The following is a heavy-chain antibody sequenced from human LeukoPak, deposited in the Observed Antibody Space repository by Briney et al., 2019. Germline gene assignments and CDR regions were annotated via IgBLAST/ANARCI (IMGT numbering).Heavy chain of an antibody. CDR3: ARGDNVLRFLEVDAFDI. CDR2: INYSGST. J-gene: IGHJ3*02. V-gene: IGHV4-34*01. Sequence: PSETLSLTCVGYGGSFSSYYWSWIRQPPGKRLDGIGEINYSGSTDYNPSLKSRVTISVDTSKNQFSLRLSSVTAADTAVYYCARGDNVLRFLEVDAFDIWGQGTMVTVCS. CDR1: GGSFSSYY. D-gene: IGHD3-3*01.